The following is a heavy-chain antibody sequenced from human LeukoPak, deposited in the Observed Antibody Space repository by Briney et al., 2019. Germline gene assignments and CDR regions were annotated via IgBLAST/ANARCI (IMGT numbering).Heavy chain of an antibody. CDR2: TYYRSKWYN. J-gene: IGHJ4*02. D-gene: IGHD2-15*01. V-gene: IGHV6-1*01. CDR1: GDSVSSNSAA. Sequence: SQTLPLTCAISGDSVSSNSAAWNWIRQSPSRGLEWLGRTYYRSKWYNDYAVSVKSRITINPDTSKNQFSLQLNSVTPEDTAVYYCARDPSAGYCSGGSCRFDYWGQGTLVTVSS. CDR3: ARDPSAGYCSGGSCRFDY.